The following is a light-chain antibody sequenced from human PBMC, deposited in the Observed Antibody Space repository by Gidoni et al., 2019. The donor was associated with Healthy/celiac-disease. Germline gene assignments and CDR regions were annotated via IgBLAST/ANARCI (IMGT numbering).Light chain of an antibody. V-gene: IGKV3-15*01. CDR1: QSVSSN. CDR3: QQYNNWPLWT. Sequence: EIVMTQSPAPLSVSPGERATLSSRASQSVSSNLAWYQQKPGQAPRLLIYGASTRATGIPARFSGSGSGTEFTLTISSLQAEDFAVYYCQQYNNWPLWTFGQGTKVEIK. CDR2: GAS. J-gene: IGKJ1*01.